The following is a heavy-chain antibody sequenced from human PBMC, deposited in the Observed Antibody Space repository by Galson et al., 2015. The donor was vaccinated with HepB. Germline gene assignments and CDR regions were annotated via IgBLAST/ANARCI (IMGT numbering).Heavy chain of an antibody. CDR2: ISSSGSTI. CDR1: GFTFSDYY. J-gene: IGHJ6*02. CDR3: ARVEGRQQLVPYYYYGMDV. V-gene: IGHV3-11*01. Sequence: SLRLSCAASGFTFSDYYMSWIRQAPGKGLEWVSYISSSGSTIYYADSVKGRFTISRDNAKNSLYLQMNSLRAEDTAVYYCARVEGRQQLVPYYYYGMDVWGQGTTVTVSS. D-gene: IGHD6-13*01.